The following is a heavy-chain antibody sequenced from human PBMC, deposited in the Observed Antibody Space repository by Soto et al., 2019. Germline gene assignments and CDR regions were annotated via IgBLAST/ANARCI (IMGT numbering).Heavy chain of an antibody. CDR2: IDWDDDK. CDR3: ARGVRGVMGGNWFDP. Sequence: SGPTLVKPTQTLTLTCTFSGFSLSTSGMCVSWIRQPPGKALEWLALIDWDDDKYYSTSLKTSLTISKDTSKNQVVLTMTNMDPVYKATYYCARGVRGVMGGNWFDPWGQGTLVTVSS. D-gene: IGHD3-10*01. V-gene: IGHV2-70*01. J-gene: IGHJ5*02. CDR1: GFSLSTSGMC.